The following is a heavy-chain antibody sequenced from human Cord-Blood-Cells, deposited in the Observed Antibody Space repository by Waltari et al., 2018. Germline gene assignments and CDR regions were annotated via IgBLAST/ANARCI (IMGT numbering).Heavy chain of an antibody. Sequence: QLQLQESGPGLVKPSETLSLPCTVSGGSISSSSYYWGWIRQPPGKGLEWIGSIYYSGSTYYNPSLKSRVTISVDTSKNQFSLKLSSVTAADTAVYYCARGDEFSEQYGGFDYWGQGTLVTVSS. V-gene: IGHV4-39*07. CDR3: ARGDEFSEQYGGFDY. CDR1: GGSISSSSYY. CDR2: IYYSGST. J-gene: IGHJ4*02. D-gene: IGHD2-15*01.